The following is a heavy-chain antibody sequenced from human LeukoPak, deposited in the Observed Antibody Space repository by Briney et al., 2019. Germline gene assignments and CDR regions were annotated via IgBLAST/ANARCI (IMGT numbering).Heavy chain of an antibody. J-gene: IGHJ4*02. CDR3: AKRSGLTMVRGFDY. CDR2: IKSKTDGCTT. D-gene: IGHD3-10*01. CDR1: GFTFSDAW. V-gene: IGHV3-15*01. Sequence: GGSLRLSCAASGFTFSDAWMTWVRQAPGKGLEWVGHIKSKTDGCTTAYGAPVKGRFTISRDDSKNTLYLQLSSLKTEDTAVYYCAKRSGLTMVRGFDYWGQGTLVTVSS.